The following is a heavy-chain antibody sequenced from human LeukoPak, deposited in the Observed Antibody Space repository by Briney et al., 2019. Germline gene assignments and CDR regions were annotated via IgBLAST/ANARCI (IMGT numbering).Heavy chain of an antibody. CDR1: GFTFSSYA. CDR3: AKEGYYDFWSGYFV. Sequence: GGSLRLSCAASGFTFSSYAMSWVRQAPGKGLEWVSTISGSGGSTYYADSVKGRFTISRDNSKNTLYLQMNSLRAEDTAVYYCAKEGYYDFWSGYFVWGHGTLVTVSS. V-gene: IGHV3-23*01. D-gene: IGHD3-3*01. J-gene: IGHJ4*01. CDR2: ISGSGGST.